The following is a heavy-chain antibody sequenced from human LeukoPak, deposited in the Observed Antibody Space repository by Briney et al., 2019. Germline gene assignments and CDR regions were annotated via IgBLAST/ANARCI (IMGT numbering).Heavy chain of an antibody. Sequence: PSETLSPTCTVSGGSIASYYWSWIRQPPGKGLEWIGYIYYSGSTNYNPSLKSRVTISVDTSKNQFSLKLSSVTAADTAVYYCAREREGDFDYWGQGTLVTVSS. CDR3: AREREGDFDY. V-gene: IGHV4-59*01. J-gene: IGHJ4*02. D-gene: IGHD5-24*01. CDR2: IYYSGST. CDR1: GGSIASYY.